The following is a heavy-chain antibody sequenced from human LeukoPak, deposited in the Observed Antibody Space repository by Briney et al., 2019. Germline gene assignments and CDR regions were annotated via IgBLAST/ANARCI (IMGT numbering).Heavy chain of an antibody. D-gene: IGHD2-15*01. CDR2: ISGGST. CDR1: GFTVSSNE. CDR3: ARDKDIVVVVAATYYYYYYMDV. V-gene: IGHV3-38-3*01. J-gene: IGHJ6*03. Sequence: GGSLRLSCAASGFTVSSNEMSWVRQAPGKGLEWVSSISGGSTYYADSRKGRFTISRDNAKNSLYLQMNSLRAEDTAVYYCARDKDIVVVVAATYYYYYYMDVWGKGTTVTISS.